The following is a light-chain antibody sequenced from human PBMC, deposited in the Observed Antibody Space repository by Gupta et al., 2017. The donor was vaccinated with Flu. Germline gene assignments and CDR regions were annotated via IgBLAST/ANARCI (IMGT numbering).Light chain of an antibody. CDR2: AVS. CDR1: QAIRTW. V-gene: IGKV1D-16*01. CDR3: QQSNSFPPT. J-gene: IGKJ4*01. Sequence: DMQMTHSPPSLSASVGDTVTITCTASQAIRTWLTWYQQKPEKAPKSLIYAVSTLQTGIPSRFSGGGSGTXFTITIXSLQPEDLATYYCQQSNSFPPTFGXATKVQIK.